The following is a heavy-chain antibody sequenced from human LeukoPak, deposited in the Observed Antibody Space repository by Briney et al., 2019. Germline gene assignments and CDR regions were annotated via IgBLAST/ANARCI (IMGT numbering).Heavy chain of an antibody. Sequence: SETLSLTCAVYGGSFSGYYWSWIRQAPGKGLEWTGEINHSGSTNYNPSLKSRVTISVDTSKNQFSLKLSSVTAADTAVYYCARIRRGVGVYWGQGTLVTVSS. V-gene: IGHV4-34*01. CDR2: INHSGST. CDR3: ARIRRGVGVY. CDR1: GGSFSGYY. D-gene: IGHD2-21*01. J-gene: IGHJ4*02.